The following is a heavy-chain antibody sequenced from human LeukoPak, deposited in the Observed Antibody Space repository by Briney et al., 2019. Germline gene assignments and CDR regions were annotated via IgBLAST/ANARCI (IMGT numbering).Heavy chain of an antibody. CDR2: MNPNSGNT. CDR1: GYTFTSYD. D-gene: IGHD6-19*01. Sequence: ASVKVSCKASGYTFTSYDINWVRQATGQGLEWMGWMNPNSGNTGYAQKFQGRVTMTRNTSISTAYMELSSLRSEDTAVYYCARDPGMKEWLVSSFDYWGQGTLVTVSS. J-gene: IGHJ4*02. CDR3: ARDPGMKEWLVSSFDY. V-gene: IGHV1-8*01.